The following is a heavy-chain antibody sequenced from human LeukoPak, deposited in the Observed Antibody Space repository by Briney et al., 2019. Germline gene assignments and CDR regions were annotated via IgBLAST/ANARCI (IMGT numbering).Heavy chain of an antibody. D-gene: IGHD4-17*01. J-gene: IGHJ3*02. CDR1: GFTFSTYT. V-gene: IGHV3-48*01. CDR3: ARAPYGDYVDAFDI. CDR2: ISDSSSII. Sequence: PGGSLRLSCAASGFTFSTYTMNWVRQAPGKGLEWVSYISDSSSIIYYADSVKGRFTISRDNAKNSLYLQMNSLRAEDTAIYYCARAPYGDYVDAFDIWGRGTMVTVSS.